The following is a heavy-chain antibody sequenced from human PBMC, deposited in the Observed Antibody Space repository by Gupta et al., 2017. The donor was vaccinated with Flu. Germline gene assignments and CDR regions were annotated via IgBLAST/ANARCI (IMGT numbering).Heavy chain of an antibody. D-gene: IGHD3-3*01. CDR1: GSSFSGGG. Sequence: VRLVEPGAGVGQPGRSLRLSCAASGSSFSGGGMPWVRQAPGKGLEWVAVIWYDGSKKYYADSVKGRFTITRDNSKNTLYLQMNSLRAEDTAVYYCAREPRFSYYYYGMDVWGQGTTVTVSS. V-gene: IGHV3-33*01. J-gene: IGHJ6*02. CDR2: IWYDGSKK. CDR3: AREPRFSYYYYGMDV.